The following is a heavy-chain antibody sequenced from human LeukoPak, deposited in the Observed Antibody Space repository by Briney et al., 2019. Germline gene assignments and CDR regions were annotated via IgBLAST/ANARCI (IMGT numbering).Heavy chain of an antibody. D-gene: IGHD3-3*01. CDR3: ARGGYYDFWSGYSGDY. CDR2: IYSGGST. CDR1: GFTVSSNY. J-gene: IGHJ4*02. V-gene: IGHV3-53*01. Sequence: GGSLRLSCEASGFTVSSNYMSWVRQAPGKGLEWVSVIYSGGSTYYADSVKGRFTISRDNSKNTLYLQMNSLRAEDTAVYYCARGGYYDFWSGYSGDYWGQGTLVTVSS.